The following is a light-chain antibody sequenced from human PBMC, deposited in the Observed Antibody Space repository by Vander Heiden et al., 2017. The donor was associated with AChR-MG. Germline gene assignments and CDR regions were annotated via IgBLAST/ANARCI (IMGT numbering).Light chain of an antibody. CDR2: SAS. Sequence: DIQMTQSPSSLSASLGDRVTITCRASQGISNSLAWYQQKPGKVPELLIYSASTLQSGVPSRFSGSGSGTDFTLTISSLQPEDVATYYCLSITSDPWTFGQGTKVEVK. J-gene: IGKJ1*01. CDR1: QGISNS. CDR3: LSITSDPWT. V-gene: IGKV1-27*01.